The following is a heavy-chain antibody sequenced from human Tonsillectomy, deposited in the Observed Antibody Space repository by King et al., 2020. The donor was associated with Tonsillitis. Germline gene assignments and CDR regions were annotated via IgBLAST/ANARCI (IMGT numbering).Heavy chain of an antibody. CDR2: ISSSSSYI. J-gene: IGHJ4*02. CDR1: GFTFSSYS. V-gene: IGHV3-21*01. Sequence: VQLVESGGGLVKPGGSLRLSCAASGFTFSSYSMNWVRQAPGKGLEWVSSISSSSSYIYYADSVKGRFTITRDNAKNSLYLQMNSLRAEDTAVYFCARIDTAMVPYWGQGTLVTVSS. D-gene: IGHD5-18*01. CDR3: ARIDTAMVPY.